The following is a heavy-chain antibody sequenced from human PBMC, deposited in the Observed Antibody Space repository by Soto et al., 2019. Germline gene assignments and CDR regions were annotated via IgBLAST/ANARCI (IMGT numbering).Heavy chain of an antibody. CDR1: GFTFVSYA. V-gene: IGHV3-23*01. CDR3: AKAYYYYDSSGDAFDI. Sequence: GGSLRLSCAASGFTFVSYAIIWFGQSAGKGLEWVSAISGSGGSTYYADSVKGRFTISRDNSKNTLYLQMNSLRAEDTAVYYCAKAYYYYDSSGDAFDIWGQGTMVTVS. D-gene: IGHD3-22*01. CDR2: ISGSGGST. J-gene: IGHJ3*02.